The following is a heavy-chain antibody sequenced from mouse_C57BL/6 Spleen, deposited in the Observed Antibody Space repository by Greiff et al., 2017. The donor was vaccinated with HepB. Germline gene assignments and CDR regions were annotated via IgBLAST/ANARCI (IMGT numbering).Heavy chain of an antibody. J-gene: IGHJ3*01. V-gene: IGHV14-4*01. Sequence: VQLQQSGAELVRPGASVKLSCTASGFNIKDDYMHWVKQRPEQGLEWIGWIDPENGDTECASKFQGKATITADTSSNTAYLQLSSLTSEDTAVYYCTVYRFAYWGQGTLVTVSA. D-gene: IGHD2-1*01. CDR2: IDPENGDT. CDR3: TVYRFAY. CDR1: GFNIKDDY.